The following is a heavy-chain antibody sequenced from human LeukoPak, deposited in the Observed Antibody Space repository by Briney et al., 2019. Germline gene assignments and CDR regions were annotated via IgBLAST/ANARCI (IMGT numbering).Heavy chain of an antibody. Sequence: GGSLRLSCAASGFTFSSYAMSWVRQAPGKGLEWVSLIYSRGGTSYADSVKGRFTISRDSSKNTLFLQMNSLRVEGTAVYYCARDPPGIAASGTYYWGQGTLVTVSS. D-gene: IGHD6-13*01. CDR3: ARDPPGIAASGTYY. V-gene: IGHV3-53*01. J-gene: IGHJ4*02. CDR2: IYSRGGT. CDR1: GFTFSSYA.